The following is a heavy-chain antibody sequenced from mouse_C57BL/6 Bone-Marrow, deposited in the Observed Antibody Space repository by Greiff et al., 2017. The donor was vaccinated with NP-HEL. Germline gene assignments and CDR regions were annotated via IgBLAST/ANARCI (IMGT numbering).Heavy chain of an antibody. D-gene: IGHD2-4*01. V-gene: IGHV5-6*02. CDR2: ISSGGSYT. CDR3: ARRSDYDEIAFAY. J-gene: IGHJ3*01. CDR1: GFTFSSYG. Sequence: EVKLQESGGDLVKPGGSLKLSCAASGFTFSSYGMSWVRQTPDKRLEWVATISSGGSYTYYPDSVKGRFTISRDNAKNTLYLQMSSLKSEDTAMYYCARRSDYDEIAFAYWGQGTLVTVSA.